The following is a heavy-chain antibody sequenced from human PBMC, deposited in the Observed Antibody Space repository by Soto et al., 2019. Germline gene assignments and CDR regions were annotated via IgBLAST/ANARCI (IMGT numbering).Heavy chain of an antibody. CDR1: GGSISSYY. CDR2: IYYSGST. CDR3: AREVITIFGVVTFDY. J-gene: IGHJ4*02. V-gene: IGHV4-59*01. D-gene: IGHD3-3*01. Sequence: SETLSLTCTVSGGSISSYYWSWIRQPPGKGLEWIGYIYYSGSTNYNPSLKSRVTISVDTSKNQFSLKLSSVTAADTAVYYCAREVITIFGVVTFDYWGQGTLVTVSS.